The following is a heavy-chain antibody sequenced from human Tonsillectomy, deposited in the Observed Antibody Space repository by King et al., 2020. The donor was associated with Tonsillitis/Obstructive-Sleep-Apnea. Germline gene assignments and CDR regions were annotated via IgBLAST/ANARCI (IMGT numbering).Heavy chain of an antibody. CDR1: GGSISSSSYY. J-gene: IGHJ6*03. CDR2: IYYSGST. CDR3: ARPVYYYYYMDV. Sequence: QLQESGPGLVKPSETLSLTCTVSGGSISSSSYYWGWIRQPPGKGLEWIGSIYYSGSTYYNPSLKSRVTISVDTSKNQFSLKLSSVTAADTAVYYCARPVYYYYYMDVWGKGTTVTVSS. V-gene: IGHV4-39*01.